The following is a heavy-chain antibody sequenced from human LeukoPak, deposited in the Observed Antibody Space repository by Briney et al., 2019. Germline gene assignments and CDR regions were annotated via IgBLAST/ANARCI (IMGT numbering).Heavy chain of an antibody. CDR2: IYYSGST. J-gene: IGHJ4*02. V-gene: IGHV4-30-4*08. CDR3: ARDPIVPAAIVNVY. CDR1: GGSISSGDYY. D-gene: IGHD2-2*02. Sequence: SETLSLTCTVSGGSISSGDYYWSWIRQPPGKGLEWIGYIYYSGSTHYNPSLKSRVTISVDTSKNQFSLKLSSVTAADTAVYYCARDPIVPAAIVNVYWGQGTLVTVSS.